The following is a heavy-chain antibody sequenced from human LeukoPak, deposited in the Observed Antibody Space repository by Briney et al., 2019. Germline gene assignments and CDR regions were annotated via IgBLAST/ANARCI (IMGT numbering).Heavy chain of an antibody. CDR1: AGSFRGYL. J-gene: IGHJ4*02. V-gene: IGHV4-34*01. D-gene: IGHD3-10*01. Sequence: SETLSLTCAVYAGSFRGYLWSWIRQPPGKGLEWIGEIDHSGSTNYNPSLKSRVTISVDASRNQFSLRLTSVTAADTAVYYCARIPYYYYYEYDTYLDYWGQGSLVIVSS. CDR3: ARIPYYYYYEYDTYLDY. CDR2: IDHSGST.